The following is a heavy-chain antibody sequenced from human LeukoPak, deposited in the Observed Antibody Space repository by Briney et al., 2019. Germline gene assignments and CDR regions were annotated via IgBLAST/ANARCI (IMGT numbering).Heavy chain of an antibody. CDR2: IRSKAHGGTT. V-gene: IGHV3-49*04. Sequence: PWGSLRLSCTVSGFAFGDHAMSWVRQAPGKGLDWVGLIRSKAHGGTTEYAASVKGRFTISRDDSKSIAYLQLNSLNTEDTAIYYSIGGTRARNWVGFDYWGPGVLVTASS. J-gene: IGHJ4*01. CDR3: IGGTRARNWVGFDY. CDR1: GFAFGDHA. D-gene: IGHD1-14*01.